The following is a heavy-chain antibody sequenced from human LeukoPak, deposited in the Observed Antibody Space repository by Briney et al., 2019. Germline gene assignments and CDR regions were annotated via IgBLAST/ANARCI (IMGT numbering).Heavy chain of an antibody. V-gene: IGHV3-7*01. D-gene: IGHD3-9*01. Sequence: HTGGSLRLSCAASGFTFSNYWMSWVRQAPGKGLEWVATIRQDGSKEYYVDSVKGRFTISRDNAKNSLYLQMHRLRAEDTAVYYCARYLRIFDYWGQGTLVTVSS. CDR3: ARYLRIFDY. CDR1: GFTFSNYW. J-gene: IGHJ4*02. CDR2: IRQDGSKE.